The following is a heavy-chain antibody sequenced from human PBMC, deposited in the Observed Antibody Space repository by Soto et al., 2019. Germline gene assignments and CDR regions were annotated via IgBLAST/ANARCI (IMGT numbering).Heavy chain of an antibody. CDR3: AKASISVAGRYYFDY. CDR1: GFIFSSYA. Sequence: EVQLLGSGGGLVQPGGSLRLSCAASGFIFSSYAMSWVRRAPGKGLEWVSGISGGGAGIYYADSVKGRFTISRDNSKNTLYVQLNSLRAEATPVYYCAKASISVAGRYYFDYWGQGTLATVSS. CDR2: ISGGGAGI. V-gene: IGHV3-23*01. D-gene: IGHD6-19*01. J-gene: IGHJ4*02.